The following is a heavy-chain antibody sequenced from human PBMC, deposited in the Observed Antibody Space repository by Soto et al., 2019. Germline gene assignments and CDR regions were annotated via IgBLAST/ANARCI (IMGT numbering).Heavy chain of an antibody. Sequence: PGESLKLSCKAYGYRFNTYWMAWVRQMPGKGLEWMGIIYRDDSGRRYGASFQGGVTISVDKSNTTAYLELNSLRAEDTAVYYCARRESSSGSFDNWGQGTKVTVSS. CDR2: IYRDDSGR. J-gene: IGHJ4*02. CDR3: ARRESSSGSFDN. V-gene: IGHV5-51*06. CDR1: GYRFNTYW.